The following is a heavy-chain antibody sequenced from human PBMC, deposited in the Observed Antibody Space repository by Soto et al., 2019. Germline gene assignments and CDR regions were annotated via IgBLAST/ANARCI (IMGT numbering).Heavy chain of an antibody. D-gene: IGHD1-26*01. CDR3: AGGKVGATSYYGMDV. J-gene: IGHJ6*02. CDR2: INHSGST. V-gene: IGHV4-34*01. CDR1: GGSFSGYY. Sequence: SETLSLTCAVYGGSFSGYYWSWIRQPPGKGLEWIGEINHSGSTNYNPSLKSRVTISVDTSKNQFSLKLSSVTAADTALYYCAGGKVGATSYYGMDVWGQGTTVTVSS.